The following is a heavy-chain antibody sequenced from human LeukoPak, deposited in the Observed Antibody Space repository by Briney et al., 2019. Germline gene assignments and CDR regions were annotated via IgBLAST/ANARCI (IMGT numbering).Heavy chain of an antibody. V-gene: IGHV4-39*07. Sequence: SETLSLTCTVSGGSISSSSYYWGWIRQPPGKGLEWIGEINHSGSTNYNPSLKSRVTISVDTSKNQFSLKLSSVTAADTAVYYCARVLTRAPPMVRGVRIWFDPWGQGTLVTVSS. CDR1: GGSISSSSYY. CDR2: INHSGST. CDR3: ARVLTRAPPMVRGVRIWFDP. D-gene: IGHD3-10*01. J-gene: IGHJ5*02.